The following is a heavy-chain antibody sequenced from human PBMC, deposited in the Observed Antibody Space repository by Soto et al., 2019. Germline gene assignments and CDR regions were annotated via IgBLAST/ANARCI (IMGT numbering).Heavy chain of an antibody. J-gene: IGHJ6*02. CDR3: ARKVNSDYYGMDV. CDR1: GFTFSSYW. CDR2: INSDGSST. V-gene: IGHV3-74*01. Sequence: GGSLRLSCAASGFTFSSYWMHWVRQAPGKGLVWVSRINSDGSSTSYAGSVKGRFTISRDNAKNTLYLQVNSLRAEDTAVYYCARKVNSDYYGMDVWGQGTTVTVSS. D-gene: IGHD3-10*01.